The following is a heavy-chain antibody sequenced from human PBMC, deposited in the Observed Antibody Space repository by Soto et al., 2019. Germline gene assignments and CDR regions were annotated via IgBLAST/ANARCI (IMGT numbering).Heavy chain of an antibody. CDR3: ASSEYLGIDY. CDR1: GGSISSSSYY. V-gene: IGHV4-39*01. J-gene: IGHJ4*02. D-gene: IGHD2-2*02. CDR2: IYYSGST. Sequence: SETLSLTCTVSGGSISSSSYYWGWIRQPPGKGLEWIGSIYYSGSTYYNPSLKSRVTISVDTSKNQFSLKLSSVTAADTAVYYCASSEYLGIDYWGQGTLVTVSS.